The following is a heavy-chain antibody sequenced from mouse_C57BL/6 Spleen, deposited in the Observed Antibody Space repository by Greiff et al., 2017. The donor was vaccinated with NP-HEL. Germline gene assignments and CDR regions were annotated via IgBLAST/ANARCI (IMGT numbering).Heavy chain of an antibody. Sequence: EVQGVESGGGLVKPGGSLKLSCAASGFTFSSYAMSWVRQTPEKRLEWVATISDGGSYTYYPDNGKGRFTISRDNAKNNLYLQMSHLKSEDTAMYYCAREDDGYYYAMDYWGQGTSVTVSS. CDR3: AREDDGYYYAMDY. CDR2: ISDGGSYT. J-gene: IGHJ4*01. V-gene: IGHV5-4*01. D-gene: IGHD2-3*01. CDR1: GFTFSSYA.